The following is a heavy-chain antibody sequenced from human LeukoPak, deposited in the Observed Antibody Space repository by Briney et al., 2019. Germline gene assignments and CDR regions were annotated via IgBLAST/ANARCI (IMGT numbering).Heavy chain of an antibody. Sequence: SETLSLTCTVSGGSISSYYWSWIRQPPGKGLEWIGYIYYSGSTNYNPSLKSRVTISVDTSKNQFSLKLSSVTAADTAVYYCASQGHHGKIVGTTLSYFYMDVWGKGTTVTVSS. D-gene: IGHD1-26*01. V-gene: IGHV4-59*01. J-gene: IGHJ6*03. CDR1: GGSISSYY. CDR2: IYYSGST. CDR3: ASQGHHGKIVGTTLSYFYMDV.